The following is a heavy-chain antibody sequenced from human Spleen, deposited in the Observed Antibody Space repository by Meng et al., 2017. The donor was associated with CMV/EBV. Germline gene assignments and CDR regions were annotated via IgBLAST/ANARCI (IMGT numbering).Heavy chain of an antibody. CDR3: ARDLDPHYYGGGRAFDI. Sequence: GESLKISCAASGFTFRSYWMHWVRQAPGKGLVWVSRINRDGRTTNYADSVKGRFTISRDSAKNTLHLQMNSLRAEDTTVYYCARDLDPHYYGGGRAFDIWGLGTMVTVSS. D-gene: IGHD3-10*01. J-gene: IGHJ3*02. CDR2: INRDGRTT. V-gene: IGHV3-74*01. CDR1: GFTFRSYW.